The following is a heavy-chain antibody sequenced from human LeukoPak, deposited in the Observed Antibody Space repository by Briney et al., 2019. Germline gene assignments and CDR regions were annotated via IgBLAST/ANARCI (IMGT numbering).Heavy chain of an antibody. Sequence: SQTLSLTCTVSGGSISSGGYYWSWIRQDPGKGLEWIGYIYYSGRTYYNPSLKSRVTISVDTSQNQFSLKLSSVTAADTAVYYCARAPYNYGYHRAFDIWGQGTMVTVSS. V-gene: IGHV4-31*03. CDR1: GGSISSGGYY. J-gene: IGHJ3*02. CDR2: IYYSGRT. D-gene: IGHD5-18*01. CDR3: ARAPYNYGYHRAFDI.